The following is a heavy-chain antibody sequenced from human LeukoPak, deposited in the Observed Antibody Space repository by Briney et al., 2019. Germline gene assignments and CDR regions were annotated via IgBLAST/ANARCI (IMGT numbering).Heavy chain of an antibody. CDR1: GFTFSSYA. J-gene: IGHJ6*02. Sequence: GGSLRLSCAASGFTFSSYAMSWVRQAPGKGLEWVSTISGSGGSKHYADSVEGRFTISRDNSKNTVYLEMNSLRAEDTAIYYCAKLTSASGAYGVDVWGQGTTVTVSS. V-gene: IGHV3-23*01. CDR2: ISGSGGSK. CDR3: AKLTSASGAYGVDV. D-gene: IGHD3-10*01.